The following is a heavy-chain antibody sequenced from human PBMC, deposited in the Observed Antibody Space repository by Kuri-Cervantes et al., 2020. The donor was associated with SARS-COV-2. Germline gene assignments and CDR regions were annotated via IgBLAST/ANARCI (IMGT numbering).Heavy chain of an antibody. V-gene: IGHV1-2*02. CDR3: ARGTYSSSFVSNWYFDL. J-gene: IGHJ2*01. CDR2: INPNSGGT. CDR1: GYTFTGYF. Sequence: ASVKVSCKASGYTFTGYFMHWVRQAPGQGLEWMGWINPNSGGTNYAQKFQGRVTMTRDTSTSSAYMELSSLKSDDAAVYYCARGTYSSSFVSNWYFDLWGHGTLVTVSS. D-gene: IGHD6-13*01.